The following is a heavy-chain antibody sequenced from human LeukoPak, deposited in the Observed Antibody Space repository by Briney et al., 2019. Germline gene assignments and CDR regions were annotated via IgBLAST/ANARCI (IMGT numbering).Heavy chain of an antibody. J-gene: IGHJ4*02. V-gene: IGHV3-33*06. Sequence: GGSLRLSCAASGFTFSSYGMHWVRQAPGKGLEWVAVIWYDGSNKYYADSVKGRFTISRDSSKNTLSVQMNTLRAEDTAVYYCAKDARGNSGSYYDYWGQGILVTVSS. CDR2: IWYDGSNK. D-gene: IGHD3-10*01. CDR3: AKDARGNSGSYYDY. CDR1: GFTFSSYG.